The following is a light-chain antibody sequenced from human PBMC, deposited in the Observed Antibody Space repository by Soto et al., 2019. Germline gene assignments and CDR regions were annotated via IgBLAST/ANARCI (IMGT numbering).Light chain of an antibody. CDR2: DNS. J-gene: IGLJ3*02. Sequence: QPVLTQPPSVSGAPGQRVTISCTESSSNIGAGYDVHWYQQLPGTAPKLLIYDNSNRPSGVPDRFSGSKSGTSASLAITGLQAEDEADYYCQSYDSSLSGWVFGGGTKVTVL. CDR1: SSNIGAGYD. V-gene: IGLV1-40*01. CDR3: QSYDSSLSGWV.